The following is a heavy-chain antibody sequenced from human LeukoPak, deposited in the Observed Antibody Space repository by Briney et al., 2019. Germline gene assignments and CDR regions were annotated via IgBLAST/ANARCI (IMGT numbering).Heavy chain of an antibody. V-gene: IGHV3-30*18. CDR2: ISYAGNNE. CDR3: EKVASRGWYSIDY. Sequence: GGSLRLSCAASGFTFSNYVMHWVRQAPGKGLEWVAGISYAGNNEYYADSAKGRCTISRDNDKKKMYLQMHIQRSEDTAAVYYEKVASRGWYSIDYWGQGTLVSVS. J-gene: IGHJ4*02. CDR1: GFTFSNYV. D-gene: IGHD6-19*01.